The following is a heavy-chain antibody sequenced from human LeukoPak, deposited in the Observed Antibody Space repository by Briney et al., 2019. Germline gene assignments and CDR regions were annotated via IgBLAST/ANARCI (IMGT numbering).Heavy chain of an antibody. CDR2: VSSSSSYI. J-gene: IGHJ4*02. CDR3: ARGGYSYGGTFY. CDR1: GFTFSSYS. D-gene: IGHD5-18*01. Sequence: GGSLRLSCAASGFTFSSYSMNWVRQAPAKGREWVSSVSSSSSYIYYAHSVKGRFTISRDNAKNSLYLQMNSQRAEDTAVYYCARGGYSYGGTFYWGQGTLVTVSS. V-gene: IGHV3-21*01.